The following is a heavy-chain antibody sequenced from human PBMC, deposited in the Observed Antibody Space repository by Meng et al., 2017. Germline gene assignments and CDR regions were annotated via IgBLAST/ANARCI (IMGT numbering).Heavy chain of an antibody. D-gene: IGHD1-26*01. CDR1: GGSISSSNW. CDR3: ARGSYGYFDY. Sequence: SETLSLTCAVSGGSISSSNWWSWVRQPPGKGLEWIGEINHSGSTNYNPSLKSRVTISVDTSKNQFSLKLSSVTAADTAVYYCARGSYGYFDYWGQGTLVTVSS. V-gene: IGHV4-4*02. J-gene: IGHJ4*02. CDR2: INHSGST.